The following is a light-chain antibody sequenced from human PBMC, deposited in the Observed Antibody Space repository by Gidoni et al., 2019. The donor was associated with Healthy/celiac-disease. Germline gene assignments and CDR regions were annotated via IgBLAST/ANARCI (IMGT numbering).Light chain of an antibody. J-gene: IGLJ2*01. V-gene: IGLV1-44*01. CDR3: AAWDDSLNGPNVV. CDR1: SSNIGSNA. CDR2: SNN. Sequence: QSVLTQPPSASGTPGQRVTISCSGSSSNIGSNAVNWYQQLPGTAPKRLIYSNNQRPSGVPDRFSGSKSGTSASLAISGLQSEDEADYYCAAWDDSLNGPNVVFGGGTKLTVL.